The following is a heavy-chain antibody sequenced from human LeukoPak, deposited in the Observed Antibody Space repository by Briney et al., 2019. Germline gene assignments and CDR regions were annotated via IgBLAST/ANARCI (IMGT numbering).Heavy chain of an antibody. D-gene: IGHD3-3*01. CDR1: GFTFSSYE. Sequence: GGSLRLSCAASGFTFSSYEMNWVRQAPGKGLEWVSYISSSGSTIYYADPVKGRFTISRDNAKNSLYLQMNSLRAEDTAVYYCARDGVHYDFWSGYYTAAFDIWGQGTMVTVSS. CDR2: ISSSGSTI. V-gene: IGHV3-48*03. CDR3: ARDGVHYDFWSGYYTAAFDI. J-gene: IGHJ3*02.